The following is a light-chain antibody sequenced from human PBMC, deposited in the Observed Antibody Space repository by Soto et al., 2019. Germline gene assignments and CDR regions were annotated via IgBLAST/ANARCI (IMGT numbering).Light chain of an antibody. V-gene: IGKV1-5*01. CDR1: QSISSW. J-gene: IGKJ1*01. CDR3: QQYNSYGT. Sequence: DIQMTQSPSTLSASVGDRVTITCRASQSISSWLAWYQQKPGKAPKLLIYDASSLESGVPSRFSGSGSGTDFPLTISSLQPDDFATYYCQQYNSYGTFGQGTKVDIK. CDR2: DAS.